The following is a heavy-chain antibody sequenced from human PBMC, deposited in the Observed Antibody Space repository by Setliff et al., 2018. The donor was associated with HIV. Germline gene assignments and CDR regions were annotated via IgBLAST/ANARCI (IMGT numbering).Heavy chain of an antibody. CDR3: ARHYDSSGPNYRYYYMDV. V-gene: IGHV4-34*01. J-gene: IGHJ6*03. D-gene: IGHD3-22*01. Sequence: SETLSRTCSVSDDSISSGVYYWSWVRQFPGKGLEWIGEINHGGSTKYNPSFKSRLAMSVDTSKQQFSLKLNSVTAADTAVYYCARHYDSSGPNYRYYYMDVWGKGTTVTVTS. CDR1: DDSISSGVYY. CDR2: INHGGST.